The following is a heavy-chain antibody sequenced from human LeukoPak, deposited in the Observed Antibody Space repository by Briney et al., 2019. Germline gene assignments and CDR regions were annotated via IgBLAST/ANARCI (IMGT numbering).Heavy chain of an antibody. D-gene: IGHD2-8*01. J-gene: IGHJ4*02. V-gene: IGHV3-74*01. Sequence: GGSLRLSCAASGFMFSSYWMHWVRQAPGKGVVWVSRINSDGSSTSYADSVKGRFTFSRDNAKNTLYLQMNSLRAEDTAVYYCARDKAYGLDYWGQGTLVTVSS. CDR2: INSDGSST. CDR3: ARDKAYGLDY. CDR1: GFMFSSYW.